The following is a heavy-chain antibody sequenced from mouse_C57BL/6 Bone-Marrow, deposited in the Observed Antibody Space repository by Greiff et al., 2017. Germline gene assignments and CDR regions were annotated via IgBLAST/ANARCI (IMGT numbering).Heavy chain of an antibody. D-gene: IGHD2-5*01. J-gene: IGHJ4*01. Sequence: QVQLQQPGAELVMPGASVTLSCKASGYTFTSYWLHWVKQRPGQGLEWIGEIDPSDSYTNYNQKLKGKSTLTVDKSSSTAYMQLSSLTSEDSAVYDCARDYSNSYYAMDYWGQGTSVTVSS. V-gene: IGHV1-69*01. CDR1: GYTFTSYW. CDR3: ARDYSNSYYAMDY. CDR2: IDPSDSYT.